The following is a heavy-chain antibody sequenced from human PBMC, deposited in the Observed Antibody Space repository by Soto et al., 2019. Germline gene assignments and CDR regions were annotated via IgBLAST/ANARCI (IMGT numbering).Heavy chain of an antibody. V-gene: IGHV3-66*01. CDR1: GFTVSSNY. J-gene: IGHJ4*02. D-gene: IGHD6-19*01. CDR3: ARFRSSGWYYFDY. CDR2: IYSGGST. Sequence: EVQLVESGGGLVQPGGSLRLSCAASGFTVSSNYMSWVRQAPGKGLEWVSVIYSGGSTYYADSVKGRFTISRDNSKNTLYLQMNSQRAEDTAVYYCARFRSSGWYYFDYWGQGTLVTVSS.